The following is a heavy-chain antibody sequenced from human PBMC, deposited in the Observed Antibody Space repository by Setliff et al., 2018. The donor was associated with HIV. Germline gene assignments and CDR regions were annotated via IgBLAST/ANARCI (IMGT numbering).Heavy chain of an antibody. CDR3: ARLGESGYDYRGYFDF. V-gene: IGHV4-39*07. D-gene: IGHD5-12*01. J-gene: IGHJ4*02. CDR1: GGSISDKSYY. Sequence: LSLTCTVSGGSISDKSYYWGWIRQPPGKGLEWIANIYYTGGTYYNPSLQSRATISVDTSQNQFSLKLNSVTAADSALYFCARLGESGYDYRGYFDFWGQGKLVTVSS. CDR2: IYYTGGT.